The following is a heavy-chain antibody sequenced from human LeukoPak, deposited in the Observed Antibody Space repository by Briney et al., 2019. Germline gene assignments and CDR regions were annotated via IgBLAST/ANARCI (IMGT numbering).Heavy chain of an antibody. V-gene: IGHV4-4*07. D-gene: IGHD1-26*01. Sequence: SETLSLTCTVSGGSISSYYWSWIRQPAGKGLEWIGRIYTSGSTNYNPSLKSRVTISVDTSKNQFSLKLSSVTAADTAVYYCARDSEWGYYYYMDVWGKGTTVTISS. CDR1: GGSISSYY. CDR2: IYTSGST. J-gene: IGHJ6*03. CDR3: ARDSEWGYYYYMDV.